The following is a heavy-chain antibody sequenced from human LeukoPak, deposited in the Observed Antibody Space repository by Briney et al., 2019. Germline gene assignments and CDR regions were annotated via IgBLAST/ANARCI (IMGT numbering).Heavy chain of an antibody. CDR2: ISSSSSYI. Sequence: PGGSLRLSCAASGFTFSSYSMNWVRQAPGKGLEWVSSISSSSSYIYYADSVKGRFTISRDNAKNSLYLQMNSLRAEDTAVYHCATRYCSISACRASSHHRFDVWGKGTTVTVSS. V-gene: IGHV3-21*01. CDR1: GFTFSSYS. D-gene: IGHD2-2*01. J-gene: IGHJ6*04. CDR3: ATRYCSISACRASSHHRFDV.